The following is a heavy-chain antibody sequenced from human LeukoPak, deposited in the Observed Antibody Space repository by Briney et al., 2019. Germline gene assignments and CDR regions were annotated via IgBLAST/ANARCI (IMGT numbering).Heavy chain of an antibody. Sequence: ASVKVSCKASGYTFTSYGISWVRQAPGQGLEWMGWISAYNGNTNYAQKLQGRVTMTTDTSTSTVYMELRSLRSDDTAVYYCARTPGRFLEWLSPFDYWGQGTLVTVSS. CDR3: ARTPGRFLEWLSPFDY. V-gene: IGHV1-18*01. J-gene: IGHJ4*02. CDR1: GYTFTSYG. CDR2: ISAYNGNT. D-gene: IGHD3-3*01.